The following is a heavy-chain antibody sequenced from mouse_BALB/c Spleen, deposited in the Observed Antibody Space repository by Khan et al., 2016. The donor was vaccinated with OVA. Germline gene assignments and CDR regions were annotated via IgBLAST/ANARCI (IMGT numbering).Heavy chain of an antibody. J-gene: IGHJ1*01. D-gene: IGHD6-1*01. CDR3: ARGGAVVPYWYFDV. CDR2: ISYDGSN. Sequence: EVQLQESGPGLVKPSQSLSLTCSVTGYSITSGYRWNWIRQFPGNKLEWMGCISYDGSNDYNPSLKNRISITRDTSKNQFFLRLNSVTTEDTGTYYCARGGAVVPYWYFDVWGAGTTVTVSS. CDR1: GYSITSGYR. V-gene: IGHV3-6*02.